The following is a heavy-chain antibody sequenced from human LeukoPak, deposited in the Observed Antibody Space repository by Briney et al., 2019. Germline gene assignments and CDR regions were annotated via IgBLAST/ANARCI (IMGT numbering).Heavy chain of an antibody. CDR3: ASQNRAYCSGGSCYSGYYYYYYYMDV. Sequence: SETLSLTCAVYGGSFSGYYWSWIRQPPGKGREWIGEINHSGSTNYNPPLKSRVTISVDTSKNQFSLKLSCVTAADTAVYYCASQNRAYCSGGSCYSGYYYYYYYMDVSSKGTTVTVSS. V-gene: IGHV4-34*01. J-gene: IGHJ6*03. D-gene: IGHD2-15*01. CDR1: GGSFSGYY. CDR2: INHSGST.